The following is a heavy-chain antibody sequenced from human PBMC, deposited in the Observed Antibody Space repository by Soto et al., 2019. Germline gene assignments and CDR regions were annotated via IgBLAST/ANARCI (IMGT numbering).Heavy chain of an antibody. J-gene: IGHJ5*02. V-gene: IGHV3-11*01. CDR2: ISSSGTTI. CDR1: GFTFSDYY. Sequence: GGSLRLSCAASGFTFSDYYMSWIRQAPGKGLEWVSYISSSGTTIYYADSVKGRFTISRDNAKNSLYLQMNSLRAEDTALYYCARDPASVVVVVPAAITFDPWGQGTLVTVSS. CDR3: ARDPASVVVVVPAAITFDP. D-gene: IGHD2-2*01.